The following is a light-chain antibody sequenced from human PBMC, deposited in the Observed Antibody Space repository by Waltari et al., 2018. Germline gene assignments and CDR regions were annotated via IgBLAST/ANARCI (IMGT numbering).Light chain of an antibody. CDR1: SPRTYY. CDR2: GKN. J-gene: IGLJ3*02. CDR3: KSRDNSGNHLV. Sequence: SSELTQDPAVSVALGQTVRITCQGDSPRTYYASWYQQKPGQAPVLVMYGKNTRPSGIPDRFSGSSSGNTGSLTITGAQAEDEADYYCKSRDNSGNHLVFGGGTKLTVL. V-gene: IGLV3-19*01.